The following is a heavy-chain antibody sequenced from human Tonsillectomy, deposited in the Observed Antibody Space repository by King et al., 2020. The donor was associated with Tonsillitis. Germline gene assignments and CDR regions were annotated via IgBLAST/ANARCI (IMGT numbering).Heavy chain of an antibody. D-gene: IGHD3-22*01. J-gene: IGHJ5*02. CDR1: GGSISSYY. Sequence: QLQESGPGLVKPSETLSLTCTVSGGSISSYYWSWIRQPPGKGLEWIGYIYYSGSTNYNPSLKSRVTISVDTSKNQFSLKLSSLTAADTAVYYCATDSYDSSGYRGWFDPWGQGTLVTVSS. V-gene: IGHV4-59*01. CDR2: IYYSGST. CDR3: ATDSYDSSGYRGWFDP.